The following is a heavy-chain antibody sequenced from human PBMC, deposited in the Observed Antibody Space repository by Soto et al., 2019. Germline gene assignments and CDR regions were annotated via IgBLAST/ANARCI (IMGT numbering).Heavy chain of an antibody. Sequence: SETLSLTCTVSGGFIWGWIRQSPDKGLEWIGYIYNSGRYNYNPSLESRLTISIDTSKNQFSLRLASVTAADTAVYYCARTLPNRQLLYSCSQGTLVTVSS. V-gene: IGHV4-59*01. CDR2: IYNSGRY. CDR3: ARTLPNRQLLYS. D-gene: IGHD1-1*01. CDR1: GGFI. J-gene: IGHJ5*01.